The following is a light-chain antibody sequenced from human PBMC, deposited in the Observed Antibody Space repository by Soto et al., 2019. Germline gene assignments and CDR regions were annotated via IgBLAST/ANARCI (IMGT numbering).Light chain of an antibody. V-gene: IGKV1-39*01. J-gene: IGKJ2*01. Sequence: DIQMTQSPSSLSASIGDRVTITCRASQRISNYLNWHQQKPGKAPKVLIVAASSLQSGVPSRFSGSGSGTDFTLTISSLQPEDFATYYCQQTHTTPNTFGQGTKLEIK. CDR1: QRISNY. CDR2: AAS. CDR3: QQTHTTPNT.